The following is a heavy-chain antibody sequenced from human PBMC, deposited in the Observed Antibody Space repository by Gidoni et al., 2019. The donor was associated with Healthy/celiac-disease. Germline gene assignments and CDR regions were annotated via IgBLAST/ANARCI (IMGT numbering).Heavy chain of an antibody. D-gene: IGHD3-3*01. V-gene: IGHV3-30-3*01. CDR2: ISYDGSNK. Sequence: QVQLVESGGGVVQPGRSLRLSCAASGFTFRSYAMHWVRQAPGKGLEWVAVISYDGSNKYYADSVKGRFTISRDNSKNTLYLQMNSLRAEDTAVYYCARDYDFWSGYFYTWGQGTLVTVSS. CDR3: ARDYDFWSGYFYT. J-gene: IGHJ5*02. CDR1: GFTFRSYA.